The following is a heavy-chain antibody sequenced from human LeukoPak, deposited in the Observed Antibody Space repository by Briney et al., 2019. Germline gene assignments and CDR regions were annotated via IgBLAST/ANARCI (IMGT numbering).Heavy chain of an antibody. V-gene: IGHV1-24*01. CDR3: ATGYSSGWQTQFFDY. Sequence: ASVKDSCKVYGYTLTELSMHWVRQAPGKGLEWVGGFDPEDGETIYAQKFQGRVTMTEDTSTDTAYMELSSLRSEDTAVYYCATGYSSGWQTQFFDYWGQGTLVTVSS. CDR1: GYTLTELS. J-gene: IGHJ4*02. D-gene: IGHD6-19*01. CDR2: FDPEDGET.